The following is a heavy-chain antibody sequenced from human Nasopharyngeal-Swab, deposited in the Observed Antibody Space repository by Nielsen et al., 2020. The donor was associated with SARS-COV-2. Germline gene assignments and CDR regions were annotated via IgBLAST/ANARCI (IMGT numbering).Heavy chain of an antibody. Sequence: SGPLSLTCTVSGGSVSSGGYYWSWIRQPPGRGMEWIGYIYYIGSTNYNPSLKSRVTISVDTSKNQFSLKLSSVTAADTAVYYCARLVGATDYYYYGMDVWGQGTTVTVSS. CDR3: ARLVGATDYYYYGMDV. CDR2: IYYIGST. D-gene: IGHD1-26*01. V-gene: IGHV4-61*08. CDR1: GGSVSSGGYY. J-gene: IGHJ6*02.